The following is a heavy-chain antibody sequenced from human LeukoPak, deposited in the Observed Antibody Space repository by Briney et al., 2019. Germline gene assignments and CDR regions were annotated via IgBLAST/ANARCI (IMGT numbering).Heavy chain of an antibody. Sequence: PSETLSLTCGVSGGSINSSNWWSWVRQPPGKGLEWIGSIYYSGTTYYNPSLKSRVTMSVDTSKNQFSLKLSSVTAADTAVYYCARLDRGINAAHFDYWGQGTLVTVSS. CDR3: ARLDRGINAAHFDY. D-gene: IGHD6-25*01. CDR1: GGSINSSNW. V-gene: IGHV4-4*02. J-gene: IGHJ4*02. CDR2: IYYSGTT.